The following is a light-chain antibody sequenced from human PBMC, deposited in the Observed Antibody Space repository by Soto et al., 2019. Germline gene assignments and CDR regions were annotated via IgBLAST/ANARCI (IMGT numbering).Light chain of an antibody. CDR3: QQYNSYPLT. J-gene: IGKJ4*01. V-gene: IGKV1-5*03. CDR1: QSISRW. CDR2: EAS. Sequence: DIQMTQSPSTLSASVGDRVTITCRASQSISRWLAWYHQRPGKAPKLLIHEASSLESGVPSRFSGSGSGTEFTLTISSLQPDDCATYYCQQYNSYPLTFGGGTKVEIK.